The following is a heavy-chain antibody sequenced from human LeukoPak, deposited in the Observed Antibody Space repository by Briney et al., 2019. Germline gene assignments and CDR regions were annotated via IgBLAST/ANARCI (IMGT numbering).Heavy chain of an antibody. V-gene: IGHV1-24*01. CDR1: GHTLTELF. J-gene: IGHJ5*02. D-gene: IGHD2/OR15-2a*01. CDR2: FDPEDGET. CDR3: TLQRISFLNYFDP. Sequence: AASVKVSCKVSGHTLTELFMHWVRQAPGKGLEWMGGFDPEDGETIYAQKFQGRVTMTKDTSTHTGYMEPSSLRSDDTAVYYCTLQRISFLNYFDPWGQGTLVTVSS.